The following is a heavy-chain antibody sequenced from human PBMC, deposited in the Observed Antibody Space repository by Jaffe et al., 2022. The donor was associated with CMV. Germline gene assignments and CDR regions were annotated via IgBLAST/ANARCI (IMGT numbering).Heavy chain of an antibody. CDR1: GGTFSSYA. CDR3: ARGGSERWLQLSPSLYGMDV. V-gene: IGHV1-69*01. CDR2: IIPIFGTA. D-gene: IGHD5-12*01. Sequence: QVQLVQSGAEVKKPGSSVKVSCKASGGTFSSYAISWVRQAPGQGLEWMGGIIPIFGTANYAQKFQGRVTITADESTSTAYMELSSLRSEDTAVYYCARGGSERWLQLSPSLYGMDVWGQGTTVTVSS. J-gene: IGHJ6*02.